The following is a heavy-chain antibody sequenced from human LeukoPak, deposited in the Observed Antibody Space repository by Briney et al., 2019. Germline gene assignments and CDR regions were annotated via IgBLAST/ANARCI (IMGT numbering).Heavy chain of an antibody. CDR2: INHSGST. J-gene: IGHJ4*02. D-gene: IGHD3-9*01. Sequence: SETLSLTCAVYGGSFSGCYWSWIRQPPGKGLEWIGEINHSGSTNYNPSLKSRVTISVDTSKNQFSLKLSSVTAADTAVYYCARLGATKKYFDWFSLDYWGQGTLVTVSP. CDR1: GGSFSGCY. V-gene: IGHV4-34*01. CDR3: ARLGATKKYFDWFSLDY.